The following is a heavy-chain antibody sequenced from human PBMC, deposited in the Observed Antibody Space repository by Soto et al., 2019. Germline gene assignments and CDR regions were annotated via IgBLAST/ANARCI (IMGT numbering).Heavy chain of an antibody. V-gene: IGHV1-24*01. CDR2: FDPEGGET. CDR3: AVFWSGYVPPRYYYGMDV. J-gene: IGHJ6*02. D-gene: IGHD3-3*01. Sequence: ASVKVSCKVSGYTLTELSMHWVRQAPGKGLEWMGGFDPEGGETIYAQKFQGRVTMTEDTSTDTAYMELSSLRSEDTAVYYCAVFWSGYVPPRYYYGMDVWCQGTMVTVSS. CDR1: GYTLTELS.